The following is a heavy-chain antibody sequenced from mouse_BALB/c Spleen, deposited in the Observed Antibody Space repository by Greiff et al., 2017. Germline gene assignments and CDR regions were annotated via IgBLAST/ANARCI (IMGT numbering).Heavy chain of an antibody. D-gene: IGHD2-1*01. Sequence: VMLVESGPGLVAPSQSLSITCTVSGFSLTGYGVNWVRQPPGKGLEWLGMIWGDGSTDYNSALKSRLSISKDNSKSQVFLKMSSLQTDDTARYYCARDGNSYYYAMDYWGQGTSVTVSS. V-gene: IGHV2-6-7*01. CDR3: ARDGNSYYYAMDY. CDR1: GFSLTGYG. J-gene: IGHJ4*01. CDR2: IWGDGST.